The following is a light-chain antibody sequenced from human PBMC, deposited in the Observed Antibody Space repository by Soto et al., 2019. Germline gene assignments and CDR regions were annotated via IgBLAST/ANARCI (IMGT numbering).Light chain of an antibody. Sequence: EIVMTQSPATLSVSPGERATLSCRASQSVGSNLAWYQQKPGQAPRLLMYGASTRATGVPARFSGSGSGADLTLTISSLQSEDFAVDYCQQYNNRPPWTFGQGTKVEIE. CDR1: QSVGSN. CDR2: GAS. V-gene: IGKV3-15*01. CDR3: QQYNNRPPWT. J-gene: IGKJ1*01.